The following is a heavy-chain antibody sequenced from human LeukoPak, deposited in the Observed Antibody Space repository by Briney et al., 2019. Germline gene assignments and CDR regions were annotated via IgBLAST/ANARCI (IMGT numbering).Heavy chain of an antibody. Sequence: SQTLSLTCAISGDSVSTHSAAWSWIRQSPSRGLEWLGRTYYRSKWYNDYAVSVKSRITINPDTSKNQFSLQLNSVTPEDTAVYYCARSVSWGLLVRDDAFDIWGHGTMVTVSS. CDR3: ARSVSWGLLVRDDAFDI. CDR1: GDSVSTHSAA. D-gene: IGHD2-21*01. V-gene: IGHV6-1*01. J-gene: IGHJ3*02. CDR2: TYYRSKWYN.